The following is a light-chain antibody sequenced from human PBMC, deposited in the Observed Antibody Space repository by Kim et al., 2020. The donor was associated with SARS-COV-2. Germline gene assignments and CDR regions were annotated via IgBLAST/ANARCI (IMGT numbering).Light chain of an antibody. J-gene: IGLJ3*02. CDR3: CSYGGGYTWV. Sequence: QSALTQPRSVSESPGQSVTISCTGSTSNIGGYDYVSWYRQLPGKAPEVMIYDVNKRPSGVPDRFSGSKSANTASLTISGLQAEDEADYYCCSYGGGYTWVFGGGTQLTVL. CDR2: DVN. CDR1: TSNIGGYDY. V-gene: IGLV2-11*01.